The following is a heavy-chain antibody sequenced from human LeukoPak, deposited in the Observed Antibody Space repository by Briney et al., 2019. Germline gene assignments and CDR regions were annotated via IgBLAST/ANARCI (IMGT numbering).Heavy chain of an antibody. D-gene: IGHD5-12*01. Sequence: PSETLSLTCTVSGDSVSGHYWSWIRQTPGKGLERIGYVSYRGGTNYNPSLKRRVSISLDTSKNQFSLKLSSPAAADPAVYYCARAPMAITTSAFPDASDFWGQGTMVTVSS. CDR1: GDSVSGHY. J-gene: IGHJ3*01. CDR2: VSYRGGT. V-gene: IGHV4-59*02. CDR3: ARAPMAITTSAFPDASDF.